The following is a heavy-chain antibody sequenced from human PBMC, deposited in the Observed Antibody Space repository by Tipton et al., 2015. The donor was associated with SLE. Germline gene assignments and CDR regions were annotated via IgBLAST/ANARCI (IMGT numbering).Heavy chain of an antibody. Sequence: TLSLTCAVYGGSISSYYWSWIRQPPGKGLEWIGYIYYSGSTNYNPSLKSRVTISVDTSKNQFSLKLSSVTAADTAVYYCARGLGTQYDFWSGYYTSNWFDPWGQGTLVTVSS. J-gene: IGHJ5*02. CDR3: ARGLGTQYDFWSGYYTSNWFDP. V-gene: IGHV4-59*12. CDR2: IYYSGST. CDR1: GGSISSYY. D-gene: IGHD3-3*01.